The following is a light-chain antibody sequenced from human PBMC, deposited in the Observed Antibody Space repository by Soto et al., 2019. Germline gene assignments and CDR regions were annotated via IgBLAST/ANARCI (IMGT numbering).Light chain of an antibody. J-gene: IGKJ1*01. CDR3: QQSYSTPVT. V-gene: IGKV1-39*01. CDR1: QSISSY. Sequence: DIQMTQSPSSLSASVGDRVPITCRASQSISSYLNWYQQKPGKAPKLLIFAASSLQSGVPSRFGGSGSGTDFTLTISSLQPEDFATYYCQQSYSTPVTFGQGTKVEIK. CDR2: AAS.